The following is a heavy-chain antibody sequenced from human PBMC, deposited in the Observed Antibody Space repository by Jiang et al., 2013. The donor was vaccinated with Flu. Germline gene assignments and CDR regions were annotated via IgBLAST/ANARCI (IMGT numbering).Heavy chain of an antibody. CDR3: AREGQIVVVPAAIKAYYYYMDV. Sequence: GSGLVKPSETLSLTCTVSGGSVSSGSYYWSWIRQPPGKGLEWIGYIYYSGSTNYNPSLKSRVTISVDTSKNQFSLKLSSVTAADTAVYYCAREGQIVVVPAAIKAYYYYMDVWGKGTTGHRLL. J-gene: IGHJ6*03. V-gene: IGHV4-61*01. CDR2: IYYSGST. CDR1: GGSVSSGSYY. D-gene: IGHD2-2*01.